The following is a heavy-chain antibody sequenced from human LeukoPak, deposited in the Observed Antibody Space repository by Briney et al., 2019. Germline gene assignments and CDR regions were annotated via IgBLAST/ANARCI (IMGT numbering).Heavy chain of an antibody. CDR1: GYTLTGHY. V-gene: IGHV1-2*02. J-gene: IGHJ3*02. Sequence: VSVKVSCKASGYTLTGHYIHWVRQAPGQGLEWMGWISPHSGFTMYPQRFQGRVTMTTDTSISTAFLEVRRLRSDDTAAYYCARQTGDDALDIWGQGTMITVYS. CDR3: ARQTGDDALDI. D-gene: IGHD7-27*01. CDR2: ISPHSGFT.